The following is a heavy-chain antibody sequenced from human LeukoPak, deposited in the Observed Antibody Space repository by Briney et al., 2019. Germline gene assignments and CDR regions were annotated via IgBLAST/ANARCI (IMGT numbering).Heavy chain of an antibody. D-gene: IGHD3-10*01. V-gene: IGHV4-4*07. J-gene: IGHJ4*02. CDR1: GASISSYY. Sequence: SETLSLTCTVSGASISSYYYNWIRQTAGGGLEWTGRLYISGSTDYNPSLKSRVTISVDTSNNQFSLKLNSVTAADTAVYFCARDLSGSLYFDYWGQGVLVTVSS. CDR3: ARDLSGSLYFDY. CDR2: LYISGST.